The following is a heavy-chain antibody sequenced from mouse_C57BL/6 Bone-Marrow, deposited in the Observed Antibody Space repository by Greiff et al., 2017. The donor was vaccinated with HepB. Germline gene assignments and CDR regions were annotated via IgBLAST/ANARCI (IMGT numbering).Heavy chain of an antibody. CDR2: ISNGGGST. CDR3: ARHLSSPFAY. J-gene: IGHJ3*01. D-gene: IGHD1-1*01. V-gene: IGHV5-12*01. Sequence: EVQLVESGGGLVQPGGSLKLSCAASGFTFSDYYMYWVRQTPEKRLEWVAYISNGGGSTYYPDTVKGRFTISRDNAKNTLYLQMSRPKSEDTAMYYCARHLSSPFAYWGQGTLVTVSA. CDR1: GFTFSDYY.